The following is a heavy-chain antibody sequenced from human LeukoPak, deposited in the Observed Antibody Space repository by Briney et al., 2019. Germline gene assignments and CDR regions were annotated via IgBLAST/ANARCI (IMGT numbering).Heavy chain of an antibody. Sequence: PSETLSLTCTVSGDSLSSSYWSWIRQPAGKGLEWIGRIYTSGSTNYNPSLKSRVTISVATSKNQFSLKLSSVTAADTAVYYCARGPRSSDWYSVDYWGRGTLVTVSS. D-gene: IGHD6-19*01. CDR3: ARGPRSSDWYSVDY. V-gene: IGHV4-4*07. CDR1: GDSLSSSY. CDR2: IYTSGST. J-gene: IGHJ4*02.